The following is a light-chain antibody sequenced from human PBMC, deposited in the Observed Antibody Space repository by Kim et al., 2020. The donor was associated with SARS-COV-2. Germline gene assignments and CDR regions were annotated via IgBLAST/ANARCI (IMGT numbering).Light chain of an antibody. CDR1: NSGSKN. CDR2: RDS. CDR3: QVWDSSTVV. Sequence: VALGQTARITCGGNNSGSKNVHWYQQKPGQAPVLVIYRDSNRPSGIPERFSGSNSGNTATLTSSRAQAGDEADYYCQVWDSSTVVFGGGTQLTVL. V-gene: IGLV3-9*01. J-gene: IGLJ2*01.